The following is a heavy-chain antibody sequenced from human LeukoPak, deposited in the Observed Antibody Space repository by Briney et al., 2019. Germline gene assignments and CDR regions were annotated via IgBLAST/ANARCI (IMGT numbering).Heavy chain of an antibody. CDR1: GFTFSRYA. D-gene: IGHD3-22*01. CDR3: ARGGGVSMIVTIGAFDI. Sequence: PGGSLRLSCAPSGFTFSRYAMNWVRQAPGKGLEWVSIISNSGDSTIYADSVKGRFTISRDNSKNILYLQMNSLRAEDTAVYYCARGGGVSMIVTIGAFDIWGQGTMVTVSS. J-gene: IGHJ3*02. V-gene: IGHV3-23*01. CDR2: ISNSGDST.